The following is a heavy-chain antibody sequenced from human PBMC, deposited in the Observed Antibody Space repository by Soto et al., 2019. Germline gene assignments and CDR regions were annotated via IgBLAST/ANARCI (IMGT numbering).Heavy chain of an antibody. CDR3: ATSYDSGFDP. CDR1: GYSFSTYA. CDR2: ITPNNGYT. V-gene: IGHV1-18*01. D-gene: IGHD3-3*01. Sequence: QLQLMQSGGEAKNPGASVKVSCEASGYSFSTYAISWLRQAPGQGLEWMGLITPNNGYTNYAQKFQGRLILTTDIPSSTAYMELTSLRYDDTAKYYCATSYDSGFDPWGQGTLVSVS. J-gene: IGHJ5*02.